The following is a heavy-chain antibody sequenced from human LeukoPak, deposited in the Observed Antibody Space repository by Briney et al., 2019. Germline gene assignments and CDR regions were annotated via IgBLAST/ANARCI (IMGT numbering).Heavy chain of an antibody. J-gene: IGHJ5*02. CDR2: IFYSGST. V-gene: IGHV4-39*02. D-gene: IGHD3-22*01. CDR1: GGSISSSSYN. Sequence: SETLSLTCTVSGGSISSSSYNWGWIRQPPGKGLEWIGSIFYSGSTYYSPSLKSRVTISVDTSMNQFSLKLSSVTAADTAVYYCAREEYYYDSSGLYLSWFDPWGQGTLVTVSS. CDR3: AREEYYYDSSGLYLSWFDP.